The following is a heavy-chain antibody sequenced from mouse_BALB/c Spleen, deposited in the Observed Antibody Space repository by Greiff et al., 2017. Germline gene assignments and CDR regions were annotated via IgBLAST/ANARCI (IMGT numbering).Heavy chain of an antibody. J-gene: IGHJ3*01. CDR2: IDPANGNT. Sequence: VQLKESGAELVKPGASVKLSCTASGFNIKDTYMHWVKQRPEQGLEWIGRIDPANGNTKYDPKFQGKATITADTSSNTAYLQLSSLTSEDTAVYYCARWDGYFYWGQGTLVTVSA. D-gene: IGHD2-3*01. V-gene: IGHV14-3*02. CDR1: GFNIKDTY. CDR3: ARWDGYFY.